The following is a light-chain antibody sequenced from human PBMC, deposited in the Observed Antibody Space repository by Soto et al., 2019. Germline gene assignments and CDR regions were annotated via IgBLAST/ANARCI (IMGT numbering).Light chain of an antibody. Sequence: ENVLTQSPGTLSLSPGERATLSCRASRSVSSSYLAWYQHKPGQAPRFLIYGASTRATGIPDRFSGSGSGTDFTLTISRLEPEDFAVYYCQQYATSPTTFGQGTKVEIK. CDR2: GAS. V-gene: IGKV3-20*01. CDR1: RSVSSSY. CDR3: QQYATSPTT. J-gene: IGKJ1*01.